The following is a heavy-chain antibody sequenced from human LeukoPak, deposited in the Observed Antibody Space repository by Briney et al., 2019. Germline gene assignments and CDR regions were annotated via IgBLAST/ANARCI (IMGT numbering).Heavy chain of an antibody. V-gene: IGHV5-51*01. CDR1: GYSFTSYW. CDR2: IYPGDSDT. J-gene: IGHJ4*02. Sequence: GESLKISCKGSGYSFTSYWIGWVRQMPGKGLEWMGIIYPGDSDTRYSPSFQGQVTISADKSIGTAYLQWSSLKASDTAMYYCARRNDILTGYTDYWGQGTLVTVSS. CDR3: ARRNDILTGYTDY. D-gene: IGHD3-9*01.